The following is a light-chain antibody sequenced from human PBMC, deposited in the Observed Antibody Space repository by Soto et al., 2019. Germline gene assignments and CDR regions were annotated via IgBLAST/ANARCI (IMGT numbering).Light chain of an antibody. V-gene: IGKV4-1*01. CDR3: QQYYSTPLT. Sequence: DIVMTQSPDSLAVSLGERATINCKSSQSVLYSSNNKNYLSWYRQKPGRPPKLLIYWASTRESGVPDRFSGSGSGTDFTLTISSLQAEDVAVYYCQQYYSTPLTFGGGTKVDI. CDR1: QSVLYSSNNKNY. CDR2: WAS. J-gene: IGKJ4*01.